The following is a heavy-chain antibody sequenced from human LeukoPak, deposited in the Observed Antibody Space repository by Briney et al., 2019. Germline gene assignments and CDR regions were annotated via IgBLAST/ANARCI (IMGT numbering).Heavy chain of an antibody. J-gene: IGHJ4*02. V-gene: IGHV1-18*01. CDR3: ARDPYDYVWGNKGDY. D-gene: IGHD3-16*01. CDR1: GYTFTSYG. CDR2: ISAYNGNT. Sequence: GASVKVSCKASGYTFTSYGISWVRQAPGQGLEWMGWISAYNGNTNYAQKLQGRVTVTTDTSTSTAYMELRSLRSDDTAMYYCARDPYDYVWGNKGDYWGQGTLVTVSS.